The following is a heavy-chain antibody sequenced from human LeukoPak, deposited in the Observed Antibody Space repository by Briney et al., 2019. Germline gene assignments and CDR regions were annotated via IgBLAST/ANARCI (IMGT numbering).Heavy chain of an antibody. Sequence: GGSLRLSCAPSGFTFIRYAMNWVRQAPGKALEWVSYINTDSSDIHYADSVKGRFTISRDNARNTLYLQLSSLRAEDSGVYYCARDTFQPGLIDSWGQGTLVTVSS. CDR1: GFTFIRYA. V-gene: IGHV3-21*05. D-gene: IGHD2-2*01. CDR2: INTDSSDI. CDR3: ARDTFQPGLIDS. J-gene: IGHJ4*02.